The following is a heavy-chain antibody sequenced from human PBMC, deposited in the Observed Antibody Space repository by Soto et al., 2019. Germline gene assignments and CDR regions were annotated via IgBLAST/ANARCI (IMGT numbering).Heavy chain of an antibody. J-gene: IGHJ4*02. V-gene: IGHV4-30-4*01. CDR1: GGSISSGDYY. Sequence: QVQLQESGPGLVKPSQTLSLTCTVSGGSISSGDYYWSWIRQPPGKGLEWIGYIYYSGFTYYNPSLNSLLTISVDTSKNQFSLKLSSVIAADTAVYYCARSDNYVPFDHWGQGTLVTVSS. D-gene: IGHD4-4*01. CDR2: IYYSGFT. CDR3: ARSDNYVPFDH.